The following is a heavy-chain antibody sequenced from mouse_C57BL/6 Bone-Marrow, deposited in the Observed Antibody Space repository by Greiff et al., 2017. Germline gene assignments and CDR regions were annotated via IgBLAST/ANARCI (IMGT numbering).Heavy chain of an antibody. J-gene: IGHJ3*01. CDR1: GFSLTSYG. V-gene: IGHV2-2*01. Sequence: VQLQQSGPGLVQPSQSLSITCTVSGFSLTSYGVHWVRQSPGKGLEWLGVIWSGGSTDYNAAFISSLSISKDNSKSQVFFKMNSLQADDTAIYYCARKRSMIAWLAYWGQGTLVTVSA. CDR3: ARKRSMIAWLAY. CDR2: IWSGGST. D-gene: IGHD2-3*01.